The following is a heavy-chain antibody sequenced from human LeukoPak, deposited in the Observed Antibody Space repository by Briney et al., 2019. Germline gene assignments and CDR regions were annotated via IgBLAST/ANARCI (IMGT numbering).Heavy chain of an antibody. Sequence: SETLSLTCSVSGSSFSSSPYYWVWIRQPPGRGLEGIGNFYYGGSTYYNPSLKSRITLSVDRSENQFTMKLSSVTAADTAVYYCARQGEHSGVYYYMDVWGKGTTVTVSS. CDR1: GSSFSSSPYY. V-gene: IGHV4-39*01. CDR3: ARQGEHSGVYYYMDV. CDR2: FYYGGST. D-gene: IGHD2-15*01. J-gene: IGHJ6*03.